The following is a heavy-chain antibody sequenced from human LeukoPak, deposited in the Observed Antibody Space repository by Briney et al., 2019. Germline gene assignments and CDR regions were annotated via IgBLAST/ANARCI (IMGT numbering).Heavy chain of an antibody. Sequence: SETLSLTCTVSGGSVNVGSYYWTWIRQPPGKGLEWIGYIYSSGSTNYNPSLKSRVTISVDTSKNQFSLKLISVTAADTAVYYCARDDSGSYHQLGVWGQGTTVTVSS. D-gene: IGHD1-26*01. CDR3: ARDDSGSYHQLGV. CDR1: GGSVNVGSYY. CDR2: IYSSGST. J-gene: IGHJ6*02. V-gene: IGHV4-61*01.